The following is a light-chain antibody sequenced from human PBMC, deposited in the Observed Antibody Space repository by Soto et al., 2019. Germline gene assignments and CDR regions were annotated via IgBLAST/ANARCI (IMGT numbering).Light chain of an antibody. CDR3: QQYSNWPGT. CDR2: GAS. J-gene: IGKJ1*01. Sequence: EIVLTQSPGTLSLSPGERATLSCRASQSVSSSCLAWYQQKPGQAPRLLIYGASSRATGIPDRFSGSGSGTEFTLTISSLQSEDFAVYYCQQYSNWPGTFGQGTKVDIK. CDR1: QSVSSSC. V-gene: IGKV3-20*01.